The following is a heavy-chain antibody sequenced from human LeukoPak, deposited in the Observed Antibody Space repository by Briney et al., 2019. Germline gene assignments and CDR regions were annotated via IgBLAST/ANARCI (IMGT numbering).Heavy chain of an antibody. J-gene: IGHJ6*02. D-gene: IGHD3-3*01. V-gene: IGHV3-11*01. CDR2: ISSSGSTI. CDR3: ARDWARLEWLLDYYYYGMDV. CDR1: GFTFSDYC. Sequence: GGSLRLSCAASGFTFSDYCMSWIRQAPGKGLEWVSYISSSGSTIYYADSVKGRFTISRDNAKNSLYLQMNSLRAEDTAVYYCARDWARLEWLLDYYYYGMDVWGQGTTVTVSS.